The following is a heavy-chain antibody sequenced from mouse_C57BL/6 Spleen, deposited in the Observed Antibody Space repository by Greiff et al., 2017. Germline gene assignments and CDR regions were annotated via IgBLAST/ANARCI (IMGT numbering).Heavy chain of an antibody. D-gene: IGHD2-13*01. V-gene: IGHV1-7*01. CDR2: INPSSGST. CDR3: ARGVSWVAY. CDR1: GYTFTSYW. Sequence: QVQLQQSGAELAKPGASVKLSCKASGYTFTSYWMHWVQQRPGQGLEWIGYINPSSGSTKYNEKFKAKATLTAATPSSTAYMQRSSMTDEDTAVYYCARGVSWVAYWGQGTLVTVSA. J-gene: IGHJ3*01.